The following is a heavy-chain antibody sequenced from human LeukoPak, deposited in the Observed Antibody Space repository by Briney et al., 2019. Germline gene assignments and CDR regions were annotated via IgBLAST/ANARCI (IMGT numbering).Heavy chain of an antibody. CDR2: INHSGST. Sequence: NSSETLSLTCAVYGGSFSGYYWSWIRQPPGKGLEWIGEINHSGSTNYNPSLKSRVTISVDTSKNQFSLKLSSVTAADTAVYYCARHTNYYYMDVWGKGTTVTISS. V-gene: IGHV4-34*01. J-gene: IGHJ6*03. CDR1: GGSFSGYY. CDR3: ARHTNYYYMDV.